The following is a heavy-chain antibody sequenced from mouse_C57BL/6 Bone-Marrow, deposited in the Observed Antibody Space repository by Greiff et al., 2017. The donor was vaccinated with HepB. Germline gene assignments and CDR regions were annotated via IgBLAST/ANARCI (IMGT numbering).Heavy chain of an antibody. J-gene: IGHJ2*01. CDR3: TTRQLITRLDY. CDR2: IDPENGDT. Sequence: EVQLQESGAELVRPGASVKLSCTASGFNIKDDYMHWVKQRPEQGLEWIGWIDPENGDTEYASKFQGKATITADTSSNTAYLQLSSLTSEDTAVYYCTTRQLITRLDYWGQGTTLTVSS. CDR1: GFNIKDDY. V-gene: IGHV14-4*01. D-gene: IGHD1-1*01.